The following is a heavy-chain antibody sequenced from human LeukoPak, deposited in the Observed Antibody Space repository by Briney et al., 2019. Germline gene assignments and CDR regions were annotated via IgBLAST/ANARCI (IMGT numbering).Heavy chain of an antibody. CDR2: IKSKTDGGTT. CDR1: GLTFRNAW. J-gene: IGHJ4*02. D-gene: IGHD1-14*01. V-gene: IGHV3-15*01. Sequence: PGESLRLSCAASGLTFRNAWMSWVRQAPGKGLEWVGRIKSKTDGGTTDYAAPVKGRFSISRDDSKNMLYLQMNSLKTEDTAVYYCARPVGGAGIDYWGQGTLVTVSS. CDR3: ARPVGGAGIDY.